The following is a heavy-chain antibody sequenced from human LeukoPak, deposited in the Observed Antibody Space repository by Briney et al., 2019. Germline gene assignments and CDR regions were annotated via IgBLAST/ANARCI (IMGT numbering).Heavy chain of an antibody. D-gene: IGHD3-10*01. J-gene: IGHJ4*02. CDR2: LNPNSGDT. V-gene: IGHV1-2*02. Sequence: ASVKVSCKASGYSFTDYFVHWVRQAPRRGLEWVGLLNPNSGDTNYAEKFQGRVTMIRDSSINTAYMELSRLRSDDTAVYYCARMYYYGSGTYYGDYWGQGSLVTVSS. CDR1: GYSFTDYF. CDR3: ARMYYYGSGTYYGDY.